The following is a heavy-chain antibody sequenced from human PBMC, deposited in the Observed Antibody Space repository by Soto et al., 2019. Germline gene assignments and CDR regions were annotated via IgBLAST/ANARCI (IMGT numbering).Heavy chain of an antibody. CDR2: IYYSGST. Sequence: SETLSLTCTVSGGSISSYYWSWIRQSPGKGLEWIGYIYYSGSTYYNPSLESRVAISLDTSRSQFSLTLHSVTAADTAIYYCARDRHNNFFDPWGQGTLVTVSS. V-gene: IGHV4-59*06. J-gene: IGHJ5*02. CDR3: ARDRHNNFFDP. CDR1: GGSISSYY. D-gene: IGHD3-16*02.